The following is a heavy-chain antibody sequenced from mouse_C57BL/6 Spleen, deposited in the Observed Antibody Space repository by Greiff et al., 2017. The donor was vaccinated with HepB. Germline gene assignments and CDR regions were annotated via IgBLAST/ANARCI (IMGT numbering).Heavy chain of an antibody. CDR1: GYTFTSYW. V-gene: IGHV1-69*01. CDR2: SDPSDSYT. J-gene: IGHJ2*01. Sequence: QVQLQQPGAELVMPGASVKLSCKASGYTFTSYWMHWVKQRPGQGLEWIGESDPSDSYTNYNQKFKGKSTLTVDKSSSTAYMQPSSLTSEDSAVYYCARSSGREPYFDYWGQGTTLTVSS. CDR3: ARSSGREPYFDY. D-gene: IGHD1-3*01.